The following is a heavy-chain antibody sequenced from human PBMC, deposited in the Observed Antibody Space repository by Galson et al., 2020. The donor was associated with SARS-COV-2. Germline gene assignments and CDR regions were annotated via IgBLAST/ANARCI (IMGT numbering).Heavy chain of an antibody. D-gene: IGHD2-8*02. Sequence: ETSETLSLTCDVSGYSITNYNWWGWIRQPPGKGLEWIGYLHHSGSPYHNPSLNRRVTMSVDTSKNQFSLRLSSLTAVDTAVYYCARIGYCTAITCVGAFDIWGQGTMVTVSS. CDR3: ARIGYCTAITCVGAFDI. CDR1: GYSITNYNW. CDR2: LHHSGSP. V-gene: IGHV4-28*01. J-gene: IGHJ3*02.